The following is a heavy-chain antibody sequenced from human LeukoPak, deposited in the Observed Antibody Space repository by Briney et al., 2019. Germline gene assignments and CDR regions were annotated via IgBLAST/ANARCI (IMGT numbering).Heavy chain of an antibody. D-gene: IGHD1-1*01. J-gene: IGHJ4*02. Sequence: PGGSLRLSCVASGFTFSNYALSWVRQAPGKGLEWVSTISGSGGSSYYADSVKGRFTISRDDSKNTLYLQMHSLRAEDTAVYYCAKITTNWGQGTLVTVSS. CDR2: ISGSGGSS. V-gene: IGHV3-23*01. CDR1: GFTFSNYA. CDR3: AKITTN.